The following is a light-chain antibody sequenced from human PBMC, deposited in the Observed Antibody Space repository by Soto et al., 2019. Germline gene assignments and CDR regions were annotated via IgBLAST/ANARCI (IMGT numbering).Light chain of an antibody. CDR1: QSIITW. V-gene: IGKV1-5*01. CDR3: QQYHIYPLT. J-gene: IGKJ4*01. Sequence: DIQMTQSPSTLPASVGDRVTITCRASQSIITWLAWFQQAPGKAPKILISDASSLKSGVPSRFSGCGYGTEFTLTISSLQPDDFATYYCQQYHIYPLTFGGGTKVEI. CDR2: DAS.